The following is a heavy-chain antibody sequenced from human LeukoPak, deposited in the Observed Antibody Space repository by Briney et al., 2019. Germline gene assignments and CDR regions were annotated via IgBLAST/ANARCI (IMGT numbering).Heavy chain of an antibody. Sequence: ASVKVSCKASGYSFTAYYIHWVRQAPGQGLEWMGWINPNSGGTNFAQKFQGRVAMTRDTSISTAYMELSRLRSDDTAVYYCARDSNMDVWGQGTTVTVSS. CDR3: ARDSNMDV. CDR1: GYSFTAYY. V-gene: IGHV1-2*02. CDR2: INPNSGGT. D-gene: IGHD4-11*01. J-gene: IGHJ6*02.